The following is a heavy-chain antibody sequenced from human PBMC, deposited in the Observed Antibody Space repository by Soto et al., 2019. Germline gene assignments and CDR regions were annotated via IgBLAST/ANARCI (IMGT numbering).Heavy chain of an antibody. J-gene: IGHJ5*02. CDR3: ARHSLYGGWFDP. CDR2: IYYSGST. Sequence: NPSETLSLTCTVSGGSISSSSYYWGWIRQPPGKGLEWIGSIYYSGSTYYNPSLKSRVTISVDTSKNQFSLKLSSVTAADTAVYYCARHSLYGGWFDPWGQGTLVTVSS. V-gene: IGHV4-39*01. CDR1: GGSISSSSYY. D-gene: IGHD4-17*01.